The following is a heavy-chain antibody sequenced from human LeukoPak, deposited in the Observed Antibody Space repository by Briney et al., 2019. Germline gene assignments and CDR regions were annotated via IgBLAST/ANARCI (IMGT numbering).Heavy chain of an antibody. CDR1: GGSISSSSYY. D-gene: IGHD3-10*01. J-gene: IGHJ4*02. Sequence: PSQTLSLTCTVSGGSISSSSYYWGWIRQPPGKGLEWIGSIYYSGSTYYNPSLKSRVTISVDTSKNQFSLKLSSVTAADTAVYYCARDESLDSWFGELLSEGFDYWGQGTLVTVSS. CDR3: ARDESLDSWFGELLSEGFDY. V-gene: IGHV4-39*07. CDR2: IYYSGST.